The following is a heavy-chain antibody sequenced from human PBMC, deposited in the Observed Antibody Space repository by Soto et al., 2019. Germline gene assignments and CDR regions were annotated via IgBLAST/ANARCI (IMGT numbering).Heavy chain of an antibody. V-gene: IGHV4-31*03. CDR3: ARDNRDYGDPTGYYYGMDV. Sequence: NPSETLSLTCTVSGGSISSGGYYWSWIRQHPGKGLEWIGYIYYSGSTYYNPSLKSRVTISVDTSKNQFSLKLSSVTAADTAVYYCARDNRDYGDPTGYYYGMDVWGQGTTVTV. CDR1: GGSISSGGYY. D-gene: IGHD4-17*01. CDR2: IYYSGST. J-gene: IGHJ6*02.